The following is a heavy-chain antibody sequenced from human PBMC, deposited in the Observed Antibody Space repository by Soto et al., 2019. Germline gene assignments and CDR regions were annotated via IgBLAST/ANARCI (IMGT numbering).Heavy chain of an antibody. CDR3: AHCFYDIIAGYYPFDS. CDR1: GFSLSTSAEG. D-gene: IGHD3-9*01. J-gene: IGHJ4*02. V-gene: IGHV2-5*01. CDR2: IYWNDDK. Sequence: QITLKESGPTLVKHTQTLTLTCTFSGFSLSTSAEGVGWIRQPPGGALEWLAVIYWNDDKRYSPSLRSRLSITKDTPKEHVVLTLSNVDPVDTATYYCAHCFYDIIAGYYPFDSWGQGILANVSS.